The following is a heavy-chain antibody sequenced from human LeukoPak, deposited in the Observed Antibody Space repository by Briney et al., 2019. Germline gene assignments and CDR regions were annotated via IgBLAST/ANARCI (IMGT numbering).Heavy chain of an antibody. CDR3: ARPLTPTAPFGDYIMDV. J-gene: IGHJ6*02. Sequence: GTSLTLSCAASGFTFSTYAMYWVRQAPGKGLEWVAIISYDGNNKYYAESVQGRFDISRVNSENTLDLQMNSLRAEDTAVYFCARPLTPTAPFGDYIMDVWGQGTTVTVSS. D-gene: IGHD4-17*01. CDR1: GFTFSTYA. V-gene: IGHV3-30*09. CDR2: ISYDGNNK.